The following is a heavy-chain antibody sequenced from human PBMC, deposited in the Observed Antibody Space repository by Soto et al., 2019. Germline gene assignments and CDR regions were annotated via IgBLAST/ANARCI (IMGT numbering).Heavy chain of an antibody. J-gene: IGHJ4*02. Sequence: PSETLSLTCTVSGGSISSSSYYWGWIRQPPGKGLEWIGSIYYSGSTYYNPSLKSRVTISVDTSKNQFSLKLSSVTAADTAVYYCARAVPAAIRDYFDYWGQGTLVTVSS. V-gene: IGHV4-39*01. CDR3: ARAVPAAIRDYFDY. CDR1: GGSISSSSYY. D-gene: IGHD2-2*02. CDR2: IYYSGST.